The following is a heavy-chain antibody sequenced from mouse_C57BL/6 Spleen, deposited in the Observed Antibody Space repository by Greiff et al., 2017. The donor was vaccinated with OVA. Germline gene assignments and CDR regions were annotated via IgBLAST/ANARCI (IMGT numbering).Heavy chain of an antibody. V-gene: IGHV1-55*01. CDR3: AHYDYGDYYAMDY. Sequence: QVQLQQPGAELVKPGASVKMSCKASGYTFTSYWITWVKQRPGQGLEWIGDIYPGSGSTNYNEKFKSKATLTVDTSSSTAYMQLSSLTSEDSAVYYCAHYDYGDYYAMDYWGQGTSVTVSS. CDR2: IYPGSGST. D-gene: IGHD2-4*01. CDR1: GYTFTSYW. J-gene: IGHJ4*01.